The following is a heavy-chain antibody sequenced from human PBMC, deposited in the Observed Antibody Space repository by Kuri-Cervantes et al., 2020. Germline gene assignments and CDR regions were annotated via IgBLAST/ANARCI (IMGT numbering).Heavy chain of an antibody. V-gene: IGHV3-53*01. J-gene: IGHJ5*02. CDR2: IYSGGST. Sequence: LSLTCAASGFTVSSNYMSWVRQAPGKGLEWVSVIYSGGSTYYADSVKGRFTISRDNSKNTLFLQMNSLRAEDTAVYYCAGDNSGFYYNWFDPWGRGTLVTVSS. CDR1: GFTVSSNY. D-gene: IGHD5-12*01. CDR3: AGDNSGFYYNWFDP.